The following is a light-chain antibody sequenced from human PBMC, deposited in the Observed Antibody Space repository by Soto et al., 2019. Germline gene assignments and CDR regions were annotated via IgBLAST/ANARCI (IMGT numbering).Light chain of an antibody. CDR2: GIS. Sequence: EIVRTQSAAALAVSPWERATLSCRASQRVKSNYLAWYQQQPGQPPRLPICGISKRATDIPARFSGSGSGTEFTLTISSLQPEDFATYYCQQHGQWPITFGQGTKVDIK. CDR3: QQHGQWPIT. CDR1: QRVKSN. V-gene: IGKV3D-15*01. J-gene: IGKJ1*01.